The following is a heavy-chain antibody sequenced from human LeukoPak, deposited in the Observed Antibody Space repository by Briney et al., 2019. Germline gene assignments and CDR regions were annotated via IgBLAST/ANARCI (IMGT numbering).Heavy chain of an antibody. CDR1: GGTFSSYA. CDR2: IIPIFGTA. J-gene: IGHJ4*02. V-gene: IGHV1-69*05. CDR3: ARGRPKDFWSGYLGY. D-gene: IGHD3-3*01. Sequence: SVKVSRKASGGTFSSYAISWVRQAPGQGLEWMGGIIPIFGTANYAQKFQGRVTITTDESTSTAYMELSSLRSEDTAVYYCARGRPKDFWSGYLGYWGQGTLVTVSS.